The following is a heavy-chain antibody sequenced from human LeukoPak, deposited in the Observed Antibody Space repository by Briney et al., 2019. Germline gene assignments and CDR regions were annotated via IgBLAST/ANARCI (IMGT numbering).Heavy chain of an antibody. CDR2: INPSGGST. V-gene: IGHV1-46*01. D-gene: IGHD6-6*01. CDR1: GYTSTSYY. Sequence: GASVKVSCKASGYTSTSYYMHWVRQTPGQGLEWMGIINPSGGSTTYAQKFQGRVTMTRDTSTSTVYMELSSLRSDDTAVYYCARTAARRFDYWGQGTLVTVSS. CDR3: ARTAARRFDY. J-gene: IGHJ4*02.